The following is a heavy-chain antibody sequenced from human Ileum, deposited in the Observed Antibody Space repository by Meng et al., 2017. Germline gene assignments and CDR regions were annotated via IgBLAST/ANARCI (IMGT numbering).Heavy chain of an antibody. CDR2: FVNYVDT. CDR3: ASGTPGRSYCDY. D-gene: IGHD2-15*01. J-gene: IGHJ4*02. CDR1: GYTFGSYG. V-gene: IGHV1-18*01. Sequence: QGQLVQSGCELKQPWASVRVSCKASGYTFGSYGICWVRQAPGQGLEWMGWFVNYVDTYPAPKFQGRVTMTTDTHTNTAFMELRSLTSDDTAVYYCASGTPGRSYCDYWGQGTLVTVSS.